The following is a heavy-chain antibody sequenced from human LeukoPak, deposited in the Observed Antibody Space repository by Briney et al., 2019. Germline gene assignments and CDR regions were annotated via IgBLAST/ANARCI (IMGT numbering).Heavy chain of an antibody. J-gene: IGHJ4*02. V-gene: IGHV4-61*02. D-gene: IGHD3-9*01. CDR2: IYTSGST. Sequence: SETLSLTCTVSGGSISSGSYYWSWIRQPAGKGLEWIGRIYTSGSTNYNPSLKSRVTISVDTSKNQFSLKLSSVTAADTAVYYCARAEDDILTGRHFDYWGQGTLVTVSS. CDR1: GGSISSGSYY. CDR3: ARAEDDILTGRHFDY.